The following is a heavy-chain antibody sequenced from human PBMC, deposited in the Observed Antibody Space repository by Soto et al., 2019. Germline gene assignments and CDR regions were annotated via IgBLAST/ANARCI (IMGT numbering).Heavy chain of an antibody. Sequence: PGGSLRLSCAASGFTVSSNYMTWVRQAPGKGLEWVSLIESGGITYYADSVRGRFTVSRDTSQNMLHLQMNTVRVEDTAVYYCTRGGSLYYYYGIDIWGQGTTVTVSS. J-gene: IGHJ6*02. D-gene: IGHD3-16*01. CDR1: GFTVSSNY. CDR3: TRGGSLYYYYGIDI. V-gene: IGHV3-53*01. CDR2: IESGGIT.